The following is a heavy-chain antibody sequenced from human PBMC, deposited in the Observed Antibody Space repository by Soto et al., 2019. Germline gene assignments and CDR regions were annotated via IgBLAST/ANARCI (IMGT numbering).Heavy chain of an antibody. CDR3: ARHGPRYSSSVPDYYYGMDV. Sequence: GESLKISCKGSGYSFTSYWISWVRQMPGKGLEWMGRIDPSDSYTNYSPSFQGHVTISADKSISTAYLQWSSLKASDTAMYYCARHGPRYSSSVPDYYYGMDVWGQGTTVTVSS. J-gene: IGHJ6*02. V-gene: IGHV5-10-1*01. D-gene: IGHD6-6*01. CDR1: GYSFTSYW. CDR2: IDPSDSYT.